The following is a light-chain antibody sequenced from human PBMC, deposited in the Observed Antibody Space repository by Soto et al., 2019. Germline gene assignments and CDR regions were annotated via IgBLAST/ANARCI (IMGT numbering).Light chain of an antibody. CDR1: QGISSW. V-gene: IGKV1-5*03. CDR2: KAS. Sequence: DVQMTQSPSSLSASVGDRVTITCRGSQGISSWLAWYQQKPGKAPRLLIYKASSLASGVPSRFSGSGSGTEFTLTISSRQPDDFATYCCQQYNTFGQGTKVYIK. CDR3: QQYNT. J-gene: IGKJ1*01.